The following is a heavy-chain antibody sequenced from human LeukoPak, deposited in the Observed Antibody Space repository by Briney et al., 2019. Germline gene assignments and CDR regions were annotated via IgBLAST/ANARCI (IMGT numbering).Heavy chain of an antibody. Sequence: SQTLSLTCAISGDSVSSNSAAWNWIRQSPSRGLEWLGRTYYRSKWYNDYAVSVKSRISINPDTSKNQFSLQPNSVTPEDTAVYYCARGLGGSYQPNWFDPWGQGTLVTVSS. CDR3: ARGLGGSYQPNWFDP. J-gene: IGHJ5*02. CDR1: GDSVSSNSAA. V-gene: IGHV6-1*01. CDR2: TYYRSKWYN. D-gene: IGHD1-26*01.